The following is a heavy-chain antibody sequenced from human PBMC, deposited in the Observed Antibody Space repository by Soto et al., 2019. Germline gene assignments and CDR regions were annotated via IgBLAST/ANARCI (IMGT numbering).Heavy chain of an antibody. CDR1: GFTFSSYG. V-gene: IGHV3-33*01. D-gene: IGHD5-18*01. CDR2: IWYDGSNK. CDR3: ARELHSYGQPRDY. J-gene: IGHJ4*02. Sequence: QVQLVESGGGVVQPGRSLRLSCAASGFTFSSYGMHWVRQAPGKGLEWVAVIWYDGSNKYYADSVKGRFTISRDNSRNTLYLQMNSLRAEDTAVYYCARELHSYGQPRDYWGQGTLVTFSS.